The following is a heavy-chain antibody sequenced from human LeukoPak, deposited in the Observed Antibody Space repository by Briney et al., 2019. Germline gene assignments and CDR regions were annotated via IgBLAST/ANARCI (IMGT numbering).Heavy chain of an antibody. CDR3: AREEFYDNSGYDY. CDR1: GFTFSSYE. D-gene: IGHD3-22*01. Sequence: PGGSPRLSCAASGFTFSSYEMNWVRQAPGQGLEWLAYIGSSGSTTYYADSVKGRFTISRDNIKNSLFLQMNSLRAEDTADYYCAREEFYDNSGYDYWGQGTLVTVSS. CDR2: IGSSGSTT. V-gene: IGHV3-48*03. J-gene: IGHJ4*02.